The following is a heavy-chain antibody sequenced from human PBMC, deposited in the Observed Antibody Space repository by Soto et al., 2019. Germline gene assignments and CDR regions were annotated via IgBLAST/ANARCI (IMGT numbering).Heavy chain of an antibody. CDR1: GFTFSSYS. CDR2: ISGTSTSI. CDR3: ARDAPTGTLAYFDY. J-gene: IGHJ4*02. D-gene: IGHD1-1*01. V-gene: IGHV3-21*01. Sequence: EVQLVEAGGGLVKPGGSLRLSSAASGFTFSSYSMSWVRQAPGKGLERVSSISGTSTSIYYADSARGRFTISRDNAKNSLSVQMTGLKAEDTAVYYCARDAPTGTLAYFDYWGQGTLVTVSS.